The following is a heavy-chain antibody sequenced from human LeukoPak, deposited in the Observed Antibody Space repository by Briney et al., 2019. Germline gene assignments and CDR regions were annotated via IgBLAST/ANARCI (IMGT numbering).Heavy chain of an antibody. CDR3: ARGDYYYDSTDLGAFDI. V-gene: IGHV4-39*01. CDR1: GGSISRSNYY. Sequence: SETLSLTCIVSGGSISRSNYYWGWIRQSPGKGLEWIGSIYYSGNTYYNPSLKSRVTISVDTSKNQFSQKLSSVTAADTAVYYCARGDYYYDSTDLGAFDICGQGTMVTVSS. J-gene: IGHJ3*02. D-gene: IGHD3-22*01. CDR2: IYYSGNT.